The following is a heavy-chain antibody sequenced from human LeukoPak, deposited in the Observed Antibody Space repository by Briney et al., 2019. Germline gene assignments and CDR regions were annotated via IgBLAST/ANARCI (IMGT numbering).Heavy chain of an antibody. J-gene: IGHJ4*02. CDR3: ILHSSGASFDF. V-gene: IGHV3-15*01. CDR2: IKSKTNGGTT. D-gene: IGHD6-19*01. CDR1: GFTFSNAW. Sequence: GGSLRLSCAASGFTFSNAWMSWARQAPGKGLEWVGRIKSKTNGGTTDYAAAVKGRFTISRDDSKNTLYLQMNSLKTEDTAVYYCILHSSGASFDFWGQGTLVTVSS.